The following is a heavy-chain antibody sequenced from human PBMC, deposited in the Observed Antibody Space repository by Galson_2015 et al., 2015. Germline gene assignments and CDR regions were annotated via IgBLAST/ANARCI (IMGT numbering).Heavy chain of an antibody. J-gene: IGHJ5*02. D-gene: IGHD6-13*01. Sequence: QSGAEVKKPGESLKISCKGSGYSFTSYWIGWVRQMPGKGLEWMGIIYPGDSDTRYSPSFQGQVTISADKSISTAYLQWSSLKASDTAMYYCARVPYSSSRNYNWFYPWGQGTLVTVSS. V-gene: IGHV5-51*01. CDR1: GYSFTSYW. CDR2: IYPGDSDT. CDR3: ARVPYSSSRNYNWFYP.